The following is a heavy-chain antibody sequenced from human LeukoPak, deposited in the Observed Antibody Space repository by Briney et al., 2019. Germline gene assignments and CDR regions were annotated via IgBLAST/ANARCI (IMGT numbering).Heavy chain of an antibody. CDR3: ARWLRIAAACSS. CDR1: GFTFSGYW. D-gene: IGHD6-13*01. CDR2: IKQDGREN. Sequence: GGSLRLSCAASGFTFSGYWMSWVRQAPGKGLEWVANIKQDGRENYYVDPVKGRFTISRDNAKNSLYLQMNSLRAEDTAVYYCARWLRIAAACSSWGQGTLVTVSA. J-gene: IGHJ5*02. V-gene: IGHV3-7*01.